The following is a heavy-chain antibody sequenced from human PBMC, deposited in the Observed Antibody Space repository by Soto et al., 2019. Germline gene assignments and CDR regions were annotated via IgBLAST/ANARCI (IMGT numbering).Heavy chain of an antibody. CDR2: INWNSGSI. J-gene: IGHJ1*01. Sequence: GGSLRLSCAASGFTFDDYAMHWVRQVPGKGLEWVSGINWNSGSIGYGDSVKGRFAISRDNAKNSLHLQMNSLSAEDTAFYYCVKDESINWYGGNFRHWGQGTLVTVSS. V-gene: IGHV3-9*01. CDR1: GFTFDDYA. CDR3: VKDESINWYGGNFRH. D-gene: IGHD6-13*01.